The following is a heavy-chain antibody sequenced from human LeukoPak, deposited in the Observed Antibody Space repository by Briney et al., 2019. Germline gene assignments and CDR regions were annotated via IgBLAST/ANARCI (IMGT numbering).Heavy chain of an antibody. CDR2: ISSYNGNT. Sequence: ASVKVSRKASGGTFSSYAISWVRQAPGQGLEWMGWISSYNGNTNYAQKLQGRATMTTDTSTSTAYMELRSLRSDDTAVYYCARGSFPSDDILTGPFDNWGQGTLVTVSS. CDR1: GGTFSSYA. V-gene: IGHV1-18*01. J-gene: IGHJ4*02. CDR3: ARGSFPSDDILTGPFDN. D-gene: IGHD3-9*01.